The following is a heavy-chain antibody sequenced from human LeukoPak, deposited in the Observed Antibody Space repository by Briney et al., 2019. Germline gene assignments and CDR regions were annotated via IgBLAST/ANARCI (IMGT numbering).Heavy chain of an antibody. CDR2: IKEDGSDK. CDR1: GFTFSTYW. D-gene: IGHD4-11*01. CDR3: AKGGHYNFDY. J-gene: IGHJ4*02. V-gene: IGHV3-7*01. Sequence: AGSLTLSCAASGFTFSTYWMKWVRQAPGKGLEWVASIKEDGSDKYYVDSVKGRFSISRDNAKNSLYLQMNSLRTEDTAVYYCAKGGHYNFDYWAREPWSPSPQ.